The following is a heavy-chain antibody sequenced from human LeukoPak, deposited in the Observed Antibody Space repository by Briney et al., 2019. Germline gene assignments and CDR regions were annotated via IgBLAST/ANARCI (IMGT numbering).Heavy chain of an antibody. D-gene: IGHD4-11*01. J-gene: IGHJ4*02. CDR2: IGTAGGP. CDR3: ARGDFSDYSIDY. Sequence: GGSLRLSCAASGFTFSNYDMHWVRQPAGKGLEWVSTIGTAGGPSYPDSVKGRFTISRENARNSVYLQMNSLRAGDTAVYYCARGDFSDYSIDYWGQGTLVTVSS. CDR1: GFTFSNYD. V-gene: IGHV3-13*05.